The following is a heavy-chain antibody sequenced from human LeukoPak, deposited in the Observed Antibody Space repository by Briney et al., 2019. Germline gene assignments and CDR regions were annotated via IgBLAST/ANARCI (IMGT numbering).Heavy chain of an antibody. J-gene: IGHJ4*02. V-gene: IGHV3-33*01. CDR3: ARDITGDPPPYYFDY. CDR1: GFTFSNYG. CDR2: MWFDGSHK. Sequence: GESLKISCAASGFTFSNYGLHWVRQAPGKGLEWLAVMWFDGSHKYYADSVKGRFTISRDNSKSMLYLQMNSLRAEDTAVYYCARDITGDPPPYYFDYWGQGSLVTVSS. D-gene: IGHD7-27*01.